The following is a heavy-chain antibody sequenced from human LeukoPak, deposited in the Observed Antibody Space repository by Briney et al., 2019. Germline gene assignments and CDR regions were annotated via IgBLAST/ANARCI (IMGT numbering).Heavy chain of an antibody. D-gene: IGHD2-8*01. CDR2: IDTPTPNI. Sequence: GGSLRLSCEASGFTFSSYSMTWVRQAPGKGLEWVSSIDTPTPNINYADSVRGRFTISRDNGRTSLSLQMTSLRAEDTAVYYCVRDFYCHNGACFDFWGQGTLVTVSS. J-gene: IGHJ4*02. V-gene: IGHV3-21*01. CDR3: VRDFYCHNGACFDF. CDR1: GFTFSSYS.